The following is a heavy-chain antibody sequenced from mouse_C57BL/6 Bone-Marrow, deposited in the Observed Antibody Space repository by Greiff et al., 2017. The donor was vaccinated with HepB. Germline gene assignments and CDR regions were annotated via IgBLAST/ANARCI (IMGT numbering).Heavy chain of an antibody. Sequence: QVQLQQSGAELVRPGASVTLSCKASGYTFTDYEMHWVKQTPVHGLEWIGAIDPETGGTAYNQKFKGKAILTADKSSSTAYIELRSLTSEDSAVYYCTRSEDGYYFYYAMDYWGQGTSVTVSS. V-gene: IGHV1-15*01. J-gene: IGHJ4*01. D-gene: IGHD2-3*01. CDR2: IDPETGGT. CDR1: GYTFTDYE. CDR3: TRSEDGYYFYYAMDY.